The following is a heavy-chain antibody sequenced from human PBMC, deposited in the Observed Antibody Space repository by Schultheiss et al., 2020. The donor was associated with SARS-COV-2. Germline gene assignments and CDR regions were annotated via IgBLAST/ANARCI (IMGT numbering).Heavy chain of an antibody. CDR1: GGSISSGGYY. Sequence: SETLSLTCTVSGGSISSGGYYWSWIRQPPGKGLEWIGEIYHSGSTNYNPSLKSRVTISVDTSKNQFSLKLSSVTAADTAVYYCASCMWQQLVFDYWGQGTLVTVSS. CDR3: ASCMWQQLVFDY. V-gene: IGHV4-39*07. J-gene: IGHJ4*02. D-gene: IGHD6-13*01. CDR2: IYHSGST.